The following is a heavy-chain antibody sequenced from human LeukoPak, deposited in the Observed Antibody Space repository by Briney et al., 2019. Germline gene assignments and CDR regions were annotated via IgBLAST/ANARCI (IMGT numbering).Heavy chain of an antibody. CDR3: AYCSSTYYYYMDV. J-gene: IGHJ6*03. Sequence: ASVKVSCKASGYTFTGYYMHWVRQAPGQGLEWMGWMNPNSGNTGYAQKFQGRVTMTRNTSISTAYMELSSLRSEDTAVYYCAYCSSTYYYYMDVWGKGTTVTVSS. D-gene: IGHD2-2*01. CDR2: MNPNSGNT. CDR1: GYTFTGYY. V-gene: IGHV1-8*02.